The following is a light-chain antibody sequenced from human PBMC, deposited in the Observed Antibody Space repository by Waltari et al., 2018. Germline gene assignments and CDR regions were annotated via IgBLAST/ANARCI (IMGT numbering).Light chain of an antibody. CDR2: KAS. J-gene: IGKJ1*01. CDR1: HTINNW. V-gene: IGKV1-5*03. Sequence: DIQMTQSPSRPSASVGDRVTITCWASHTINNWLAWYQQKPGKAPKLLIYKASTLERGVPSRFSGSGSGTEFTLTISSLQPGDFATYYCQQFSSFPWTFGHGTKVEIK. CDR3: QQFSSFPWT.